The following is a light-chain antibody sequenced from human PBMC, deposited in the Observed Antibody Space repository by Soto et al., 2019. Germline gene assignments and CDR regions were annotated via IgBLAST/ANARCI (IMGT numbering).Light chain of an antibody. CDR2: AAS. J-gene: IGKJ2*01. Sequence: DIQMTQSQSSLSESVGDRLTITCRASQSISIYVNWYQQKPGKAPKLLIYAASSLQSGVPSRLSGSRSDTDVTLAISSLQPEDFATYFCKQSYSTPYTFGQGTKLEIK. V-gene: IGKV1-39*01. CDR3: KQSYSTPYT. CDR1: QSISIY.